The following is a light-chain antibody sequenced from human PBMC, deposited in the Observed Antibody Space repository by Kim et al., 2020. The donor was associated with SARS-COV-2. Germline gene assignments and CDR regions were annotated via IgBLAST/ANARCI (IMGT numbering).Light chain of an antibody. J-gene: IGLJ1*01. V-gene: IGLV2-14*03. Sequence: GQSITISCTGTSSDVVGYNYVSWYQQHPGKAPKLMIYDVRNRPSGVSKRFSGSKSGNTASLTISGLQAEDEADYYCSSYTSSSTLVFGTGTKVTVL. CDR1: SSDVVGYNY. CDR2: DVR. CDR3: SSYTSSSTLV.